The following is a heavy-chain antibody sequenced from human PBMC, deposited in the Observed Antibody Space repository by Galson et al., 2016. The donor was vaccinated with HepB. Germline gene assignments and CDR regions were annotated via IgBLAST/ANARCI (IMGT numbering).Heavy chain of an antibody. V-gene: IGHV3-23*01. CDR2: VTGTGEST. Sequence: SLRLSCATSGFSFNDRAMSWVRQAPGRGLEWVPGVTGTGESTYYTDSVKGRFTISRDNSTNTLYLQMNSLRAEDTTIYYCANVSPYYYDKSGYYWGQGTLVTVSS. CDR1: GFSFNDRA. CDR3: ANVSPYYYDKSGYY. D-gene: IGHD3-22*01. J-gene: IGHJ4*02.